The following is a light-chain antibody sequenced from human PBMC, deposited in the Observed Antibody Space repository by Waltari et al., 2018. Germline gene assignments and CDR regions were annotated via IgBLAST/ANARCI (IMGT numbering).Light chain of an antibody. CDR1: GSAVGASDY. V-gene: IGLV2-14*03. Sequence: QSALTQPASVSGSPGQSIPISCSGIGSAVGASDYVSWHQHRPSKAPQVIIYDVTNRPAGVSDRFSASKSANTASLTISRLQPEDEADYYCSSQTLDGLILFGGGTRLTVL. J-gene: IGLJ2*01. CDR2: DVT. CDR3: SSQTLDGLIL.